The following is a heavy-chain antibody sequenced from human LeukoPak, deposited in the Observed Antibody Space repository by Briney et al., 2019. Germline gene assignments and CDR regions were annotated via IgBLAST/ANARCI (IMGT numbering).Heavy chain of an antibody. Sequence: ASVKVSCKASGYTFTSYDINWVRQATGQGLEWMGWMNPNSGNTGYAQKFQGRVTISRNTSISTAYMELRSLKSDDTAVYYCARGALPWFGEFHVWGKGTTVTISS. J-gene: IGHJ6*04. V-gene: IGHV1-8*03. CDR2: MNPNSGNT. D-gene: IGHD3-10*01. CDR3: ARGALPWFGEFHV. CDR1: GYTFTSYD.